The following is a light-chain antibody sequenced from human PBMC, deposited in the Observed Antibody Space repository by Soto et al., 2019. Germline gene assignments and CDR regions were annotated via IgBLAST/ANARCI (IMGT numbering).Light chain of an antibody. CDR2: KAS. CDR1: QSIGIW. J-gene: IGKJ1*01. Sequence: IQMTQSPSTLSASVGDRVAITCRASQSIGIWLAWYQQKPGKAPRCLIYKASSLESGVPSRFSGSGYGTEFPLTISSLQPDDFATYYCQQYNDYSWTFGQGTKVEIK. V-gene: IGKV1-5*03. CDR3: QQYNDYSWT.